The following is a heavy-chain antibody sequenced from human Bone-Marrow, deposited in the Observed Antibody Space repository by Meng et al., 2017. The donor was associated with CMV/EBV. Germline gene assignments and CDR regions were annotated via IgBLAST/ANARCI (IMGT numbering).Heavy chain of an antibody. J-gene: IGHJ6*02. CDR1: GFTFSSHW. Sequence: GGSLRLSCAASGFTFSSHWMSWVRQAPGKGLEWVANIKQDGSEKYYVDSVKGRFTISRDNAKNSLYLQMNSLRAEDTAVYYCAREDTIGGGFWSGYTTTYYYYGMDVWAQGTTVTVSS. D-gene: IGHD3-3*01. CDR3: AREDTIGGGFWSGYTTTYYYYGMDV. V-gene: IGHV3-7*01. CDR2: IKQDGSEK.